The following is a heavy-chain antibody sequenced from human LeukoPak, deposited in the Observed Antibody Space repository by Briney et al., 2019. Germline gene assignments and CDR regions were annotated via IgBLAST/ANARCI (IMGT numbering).Heavy chain of an antibody. D-gene: IGHD2-2*01. CDR3: ARPGDCSSTSCSQDFQH. CDR2: INSDGSST. V-gene: IGHV3-74*01. J-gene: IGHJ1*01. Sequence: PGGSLRLPCAASGFTFSSYWMHWVRQAPGKGLVWVSRINSDGSSTSYADSVKGRFTISRDNAKNTLYLQMNSLRAEDTAVYYCARPGDCSSTSCSQDFQHWGQGTLVTVSS. CDR1: GFTFSSYW.